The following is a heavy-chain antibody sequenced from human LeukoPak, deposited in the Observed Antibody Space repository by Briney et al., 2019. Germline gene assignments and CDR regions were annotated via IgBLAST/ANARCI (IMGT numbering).Heavy chain of an antibody. CDR2: IFTSGDT. D-gene: IGHD6-6*01. J-gene: IGHJ4*02. Sequence: PSETLSLTCSVSGGSISSGEYYWTWIRQPAGKGLEWIGRIFTSGDTNYNSSLKSRVTMSLDTSKNQFSLRLNSVTAADTAVYYCARGLRQLVRSWHYWGQGTLVTVSS. CDR3: ARGLRQLVRSWHY. V-gene: IGHV4-61*02. CDR1: GGSISSGEYY.